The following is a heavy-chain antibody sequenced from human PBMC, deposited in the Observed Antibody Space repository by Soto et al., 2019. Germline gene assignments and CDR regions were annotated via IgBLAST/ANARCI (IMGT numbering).Heavy chain of an antibody. J-gene: IGHJ4*02. CDR1: GFSLSTTGMC. CDR2: IDWADDK. CDR3: SRAVGGFTYGYPDY. Sequence: SGPTLVNPTQTLTLTCTFSGFSLSTTGMCVSWIRPPPGKALEWLALIDWADDKYYSTSLKTRLTISKDTSKNQVVLTMTNVEPVDTATYFWSRAVGGFTYGYPDYWGQGTLVTSPQ. D-gene: IGHD5-18*01. V-gene: IGHV2-70*01.